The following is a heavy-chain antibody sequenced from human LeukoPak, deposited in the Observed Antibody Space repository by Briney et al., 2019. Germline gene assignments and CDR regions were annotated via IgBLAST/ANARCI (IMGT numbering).Heavy chain of an antibody. V-gene: IGHV4-39*07. CDR1: GGSISSYY. Sequence: SETLSLTCTVSGGSISSYYWGWIRQPPGKGLEWIGSIYYSGSTYYNPSLKSRVTISVDTSKNQFSLKLSSVTAADTAVYYCARHWGVYSSSLDYWGQGTLVTVSS. J-gene: IGHJ4*02. CDR2: IYYSGST. CDR3: ARHWGVYSSSLDY. D-gene: IGHD6-13*01.